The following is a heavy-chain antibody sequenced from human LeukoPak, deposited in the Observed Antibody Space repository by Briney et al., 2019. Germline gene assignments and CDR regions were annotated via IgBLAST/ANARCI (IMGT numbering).Heavy chain of an antibody. D-gene: IGHD6-13*01. Sequence: GGSLRLSCAASGFIVSSNYMNWVRQAPGKGLEWVSVIYYGGSTYYADSVKGRFTISRDNSKNTLYLQMNSLRAEDTAVYYCARTYSSSSNSPFDYWGQGTLVTVSS. CDR3: ARTYSSSSNSPFDY. CDR2: IYYGGST. J-gene: IGHJ4*02. V-gene: IGHV3-53*01. CDR1: GFIVSSNY.